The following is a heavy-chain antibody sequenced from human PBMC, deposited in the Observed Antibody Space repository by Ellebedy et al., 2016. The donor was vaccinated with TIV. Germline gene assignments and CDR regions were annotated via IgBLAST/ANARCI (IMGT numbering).Heavy chain of an antibody. D-gene: IGHD6-13*01. CDR2: INWDGSNT. CDR1: GFTFSGYS. J-gene: IGHJ1*01. CDR3: AKDGAGSSSWYTEYFQH. V-gene: IGHV3-74*01. Sequence: GGSLRLXXAASGFTFSGYSMHWVRQAPGKGLEWVSRINWDGSNTIYADSVRGRFTISRDNAKNTLYLQMNSLRVEDTAVYYCAKDGAGSSSWYTEYFQHWGQGTLVTVSS.